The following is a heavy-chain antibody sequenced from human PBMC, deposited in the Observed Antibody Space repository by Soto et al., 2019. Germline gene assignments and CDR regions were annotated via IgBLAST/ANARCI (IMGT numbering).Heavy chain of an antibody. CDR1: GFTFSSYG. J-gene: IGHJ6*02. V-gene: IGHV3-33*01. CDR3: ARVPSNYGPNYYYYGMDV. CDR2: IWYDGSNK. Sequence: GGSLRLSCAASGFTFSSYGMHWVRQAPGKGLEWVAVIWYDGSNKYYADSVKGRFTISRDNSKNTLYLQMNSLRAEDTAVYYCARVPSNYGPNYYYYGMDVWGQGTTVTVSS. D-gene: IGHD4-4*01.